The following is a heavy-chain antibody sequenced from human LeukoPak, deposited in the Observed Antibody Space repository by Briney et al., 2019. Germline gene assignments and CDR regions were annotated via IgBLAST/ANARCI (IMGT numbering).Heavy chain of an antibody. CDR1: GGSISSSTYY. J-gene: IGHJ4*02. D-gene: IGHD3-22*01. Sequence: SENLSLTCTVSGGSISSSTYYWGWIRQPPGKGLEWIGSMYYSGSTYYNPSLKSRVTISVDTSKNQFSLKLSSVTAADTAVYYCARRGRRRGEDSSGYYRSYYFDYWGQGTLVTVSS. CDR3: ARRGRRRGEDSSGYYRSYYFDY. CDR2: MYYSGST. V-gene: IGHV4-39*01.